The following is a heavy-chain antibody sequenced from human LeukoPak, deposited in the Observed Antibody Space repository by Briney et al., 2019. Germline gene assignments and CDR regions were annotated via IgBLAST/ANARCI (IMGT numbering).Heavy chain of an antibody. V-gene: IGHV1-2*02. D-gene: IGHD2/OR15-2a*01. Sequence: GASVKVSCKASGYTFTSYGISWVRQAPGQGLEWMGWIDPNSGGTNYAQKFEGRVTMTRDTSISTAYMELSSLRSDDTAVYYCARGISTSGYWFDPWGQGTLVTVSS. CDR1: GYTFTSYG. CDR3: ARGISTSGYWFDP. J-gene: IGHJ5*02. CDR2: IDPNSGGT.